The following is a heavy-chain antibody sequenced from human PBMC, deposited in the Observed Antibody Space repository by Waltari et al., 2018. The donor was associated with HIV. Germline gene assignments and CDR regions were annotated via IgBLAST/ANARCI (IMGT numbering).Heavy chain of an antibody. CDR1: GFNFTDYV. CDR3: ARGTDWLVNVLEY. D-gene: IGHD6-19*01. CDR2: INVGNLQI. Sequence: QIQLVQSGAEVKKPGASVKGSCKTSGFNFTDYVINWMLQAPGQCLGLTGSINVGNLQIRSSQMFQGRVSFTRDTSETTIFMEVSSLKSEDTAVYFCARGTDWLVNVLEYWGQGTLLTVSS. V-gene: IGHV1-3*01. J-gene: IGHJ4*02.